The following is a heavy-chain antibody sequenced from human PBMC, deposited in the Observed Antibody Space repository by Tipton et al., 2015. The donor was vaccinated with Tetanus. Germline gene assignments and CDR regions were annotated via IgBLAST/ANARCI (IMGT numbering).Heavy chain of an antibody. J-gene: IGHJ6*02. Sequence: GSLRLSCAASGFTFNTYAMSWVRQAPGKGLEWVSVIYSGDSRTYYADSVKGRFTISRDNSKNTLYLQMNSLGADDTAVYYCAKSVGSTGLYGMDVWGQGTTVTVSS. CDR3: AKSVGSTGLYGMDV. V-gene: IGHV3-23*03. CDR2: IYSGDSRT. D-gene: IGHD1-26*01. CDR1: GFTFNTYA.